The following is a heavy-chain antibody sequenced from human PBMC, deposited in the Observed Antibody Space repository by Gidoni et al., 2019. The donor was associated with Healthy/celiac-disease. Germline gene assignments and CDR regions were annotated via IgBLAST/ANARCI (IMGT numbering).Heavy chain of an antibody. J-gene: IGHJ4*02. Sequence: QLQLQESGPGLVKPSETLSLTCTVSGGSISSSSYYWGWIRQPPGKGLEWIGSIYYSGGTYYNPSLKSRVTISVDTSKNQFSLKLSSVTAADTAVYYCARQGGQWLTDGLDYWGQGTLVTVSS. CDR2: IYYSGGT. CDR3: ARQGGQWLTDGLDY. CDR1: GGSISSSSYY. D-gene: IGHD6-19*01. V-gene: IGHV4-39*01.